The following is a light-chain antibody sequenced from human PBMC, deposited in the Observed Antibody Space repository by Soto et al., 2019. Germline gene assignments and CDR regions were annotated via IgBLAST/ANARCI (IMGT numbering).Light chain of an antibody. Sequence: QSALTQPRSVSGSPGQSVTISCTGTSSDVGAYNYVSWYQQHPGKVPKLMIYDVSRRPSGVPDRFSGSKSGNTASLTISGLQADDEADYYCCSYAGSYTLVLGGGTKVTVL. CDR2: DVS. CDR3: CSYAGSYTLV. J-gene: IGLJ3*02. V-gene: IGLV2-11*01. CDR1: SSDVGAYNY.